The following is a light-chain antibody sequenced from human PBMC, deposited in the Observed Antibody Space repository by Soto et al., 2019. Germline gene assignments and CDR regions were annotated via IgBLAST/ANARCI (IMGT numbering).Light chain of an antibody. CDR3: QKYIDWPLN. Sequence: EIVMTQSPVTLSVSPGERVTLSCRASQSLATNLAWYQQKPGQTPRLVIYGISARASGIPGRFSGSGFGTDFTLTSSILQPEDSAVYYCQKYIDWPLNFGGGTKVEI. CDR2: GIS. J-gene: IGKJ4*01. V-gene: IGKV3-15*01. CDR1: QSLATN.